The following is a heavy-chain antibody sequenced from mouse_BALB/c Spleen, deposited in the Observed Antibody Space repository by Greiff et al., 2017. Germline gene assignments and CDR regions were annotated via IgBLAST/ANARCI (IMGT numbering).Heavy chain of an antibody. V-gene: IGHV1-5*01. CDR2: IYPGNSDT. CDR1: GYSFTSYW. CDR3: TRSGITRYFDY. Sequence: EVQLQQSGTVLARPGASVKMSCKASGYSFTSYWMHWVKQRPGQGLEWIGAIYPGNSDTSYNQKFKGKAKLTAVTSASTAYMELSSLTNEDSAVYYCTRSGITRYFDYWGQGTTLTVSS. J-gene: IGHJ2*01. D-gene: IGHD2-4*01.